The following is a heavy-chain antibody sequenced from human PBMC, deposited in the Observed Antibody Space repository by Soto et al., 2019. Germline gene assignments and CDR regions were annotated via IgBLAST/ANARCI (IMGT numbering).Heavy chain of an antibody. Sequence: PSETLSLTCTVSGGSISSYYWSWIRQPPGKGLEWIGYIYYSGSTNYNPSLKSRVTISVDTSKNQFSLKLSSVTAADTAVYYCATGIPAAGTNYYYYGMDVWGQGTTVTVSS. CDR3: ATGIPAAGTNYYYYGMDV. CDR2: IYYSGST. D-gene: IGHD6-13*01. J-gene: IGHJ6*02. CDR1: GGSISSYY. V-gene: IGHV4-59*01.